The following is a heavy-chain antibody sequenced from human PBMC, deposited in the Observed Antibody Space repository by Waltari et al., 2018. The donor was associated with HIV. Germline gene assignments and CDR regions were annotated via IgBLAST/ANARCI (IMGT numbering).Heavy chain of an antibody. D-gene: IGHD3-22*01. Sequence: QVQLVQSGPAVKKPGASVTVSCRAPGYTFTTYNINWVRQAPGTGLEWMGWISASNGNTKYAQNLQGRVTMTTDTSTSTAYMELRSLRSNDTAVYYCARGLVYYYDSSGHYRPTGHHALEIWGQGTMVTVSS. CDR2: ISASNGNT. CDR1: GYTFTTYN. CDR3: ARGLVYYYDSSGHYRPTGHHALEI. J-gene: IGHJ3*02. V-gene: IGHV1-18*01.